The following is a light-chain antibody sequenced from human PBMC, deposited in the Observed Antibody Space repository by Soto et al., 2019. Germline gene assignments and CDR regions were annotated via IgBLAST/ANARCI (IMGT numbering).Light chain of an antibody. CDR3: QQYGTSEII. CDR1: QTVQFNY. CDR2: AAS. J-gene: IGKJ5*01. V-gene: IGKV3-20*01. Sequence: EIVLTQSPGTLSLSPGERATLSVKSSQTVQFNYVAWYQQKPGQAPRLLINAASNRATGIPDRFSGSGSGTDFTLTISRLETEDFAVFYCQQYGTSEIIFGQGTRLEI.